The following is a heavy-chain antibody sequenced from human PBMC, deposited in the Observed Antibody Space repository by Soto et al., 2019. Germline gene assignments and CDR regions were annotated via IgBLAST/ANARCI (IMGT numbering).Heavy chain of an antibody. CDR1: GFTFSGYS. CDR3: AGPNSNYVYWYYYGLDV. V-gene: IGHV3-74*03. J-gene: IGHJ6*02. CDR2: INSDGTST. D-gene: IGHD4-4*01. Sequence: GGSLRLSCTASGFTFSGYSMHWVRQAPGKWLVWVPHINSDGTSTTYADSVKGRFTISRDNAKNTLYLQMNSLRAEDSGVYYCAGPNSNYVYWYYYGLDVWGQGXTVTVYS.